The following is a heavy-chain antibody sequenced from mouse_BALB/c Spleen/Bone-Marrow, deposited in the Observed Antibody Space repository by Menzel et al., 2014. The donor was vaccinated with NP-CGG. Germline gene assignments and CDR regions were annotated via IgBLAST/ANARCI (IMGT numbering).Heavy chain of an antibody. D-gene: IGHD4-1*01. J-gene: IGHJ2*01. Sequence: DVQLVESGGGLVQPGGSLRLSCATSGFTFTDYYMNWVRQPPGKALEWLGFIRNKAYGYTTEYSASVKGRFTISRDNSQGILYLQMNSLRAEDSATYYCARDMGGILFDSWGQGTTLTVSS. CDR3: ARDMGGILFDS. CDR2: IRNKAYGYTT. V-gene: IGHV7-3*02. CDR1: GFTFTDYY.